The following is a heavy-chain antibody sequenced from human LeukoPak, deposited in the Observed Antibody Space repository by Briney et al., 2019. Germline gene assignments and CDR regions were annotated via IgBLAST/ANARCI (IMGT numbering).Heavy chain of an antibody. CDR3: AGVGAPSLYYFGY. Sequence: ASVKVSCKASGGTFSSYAISWVRQAPGQGLEWMGGIIPIFGTANYAQKFQGRVTITADESTSTAYMELSSLRSEDTAVYYCAGVGAPSLYYFGYWGQGTLVTVSS. CDR1: GGTFSSYA. J-gene: IGHJ4*02. V-gene: IGHV1-69*13. CDR2: IIPIFGTA. D-gene: IGHD1-26*01.